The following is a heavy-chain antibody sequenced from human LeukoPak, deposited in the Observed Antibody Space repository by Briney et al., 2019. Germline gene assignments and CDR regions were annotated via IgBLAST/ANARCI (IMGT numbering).Heavy chain of an antibody. D-gene: IGHD3-22*01. CDR3: ARGGSYYDSSGLTDY. J-gene: IGHJ4*02. V-gene: IGHV4-39*01. CDR1: GVSISSSNSY. Sequence: SETLSLTCTVSGVSISSSNSYWGWIRQPPGKGLEWIGSIYYSGNTYYNASLKSQVSISIDTSKNQFSLRLTSVTAADTAVYYCARGGSYYDSSGLTDYWGQGTLVTVSS. CDR2: IYYSGNT.